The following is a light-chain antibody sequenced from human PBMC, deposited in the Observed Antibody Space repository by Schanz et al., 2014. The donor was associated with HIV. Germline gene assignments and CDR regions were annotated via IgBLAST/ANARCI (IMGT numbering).Light chain of an antibody. CDR2: DNY. J-gene: IGLJ2*01. CDR1: TSNIANNF. V-gene: IGLV1-51*01. CDR3: AAGDDSLSGLV. Sequence: QSVLTQPPSVSAAPGQKVTISCSGSTSNIANNFVSWYQQLPGTAPKLLIYDNYKRPSEIPDRFSGSKSGTSASLAISGLRSEDESDYYCAAGDDSLSGLVFGGGTKLTVL.